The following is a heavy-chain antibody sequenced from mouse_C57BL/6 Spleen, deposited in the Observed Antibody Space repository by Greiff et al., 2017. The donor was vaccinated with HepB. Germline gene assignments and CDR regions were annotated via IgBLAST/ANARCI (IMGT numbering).Heavy chain of an antibody. Sequence: EVMLVESGGDLVKPGGSLKLSCAASGFTFSSYGMSWVRQTPDKRLEWVATISSGGSYTYYPDSVKGRFTISRDNAKNTLYLQMSSLKSEDTAMYYCARHRDSNYGHWYFDVWGTGTTVTVSS. J-gene: IGHJ1*03. V-gene: IGHV5-6*01. CDR2: ISSGGSYT. CDR1: GFTFSSYG. D-gene: IGHD2-5*01. CDR3: ARHRDSNYGHWYFDV.